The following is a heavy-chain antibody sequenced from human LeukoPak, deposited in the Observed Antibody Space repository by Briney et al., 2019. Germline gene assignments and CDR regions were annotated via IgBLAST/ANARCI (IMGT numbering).Heavy chain of an antibody. CDR2: VSFGSSYI. CDR3: ARASTEYAARDGFET. J-gene: IGHJ4*02. V-gene: IGHV3-21*06. Sequence: GGSLRLSCAASGFTFTDYTMNWVRQSPGPGLKCVSYVSFGSSYISSAESLKARFAISKHEAQRSSYLDMTRLRTDDTAVYYCARASTEYAARDGFETWGTGTLVTVSS. D-gene: IGHD4-17*01. CDR1: GFTFTDYT.